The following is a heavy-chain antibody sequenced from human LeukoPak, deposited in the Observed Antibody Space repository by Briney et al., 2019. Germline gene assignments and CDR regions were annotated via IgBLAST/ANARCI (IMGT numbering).Heavy chain of an antibody. CDR2: IYPGDSDT. CDR3: ASWTTERQFDP. Sequence: GESLKISCKGSGYSFTSYWIGWVRQMPGKGLEWMGIIYPGDSDTRYSPSFQGQVTISADKSISTAYPQWSCLKASDTAMYYCASWTTERQFDPWGQGTLVTVSS. J-gene: IGHJ5*02. V-gene: IGHV5-51*01. CDR1: GYSFTSYW. D-gene: IGHD3/OR15-3a*01.